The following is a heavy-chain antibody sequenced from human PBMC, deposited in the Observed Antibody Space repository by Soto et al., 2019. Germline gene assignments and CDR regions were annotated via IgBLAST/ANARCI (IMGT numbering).Heavy chain of an antibody. V-gene: IGHV3-23*01. CDR1: GLTFSRYA. CDR2: INPSGDIT. J-gene: IGHJ4*02. D-gene: IGHD4-17*01. CDR3: AKSLRPSDLTTYYFDY. Sequence: EEQLLESGGGLVQPGGSLRLSCAASGLTFSRYAMSWVRQAPGKGLEWVSIINPSGDITYYGDSVKGRFTISRDNSKNTLSLQMNSLRVEDTAVYYCAKSLRPSDLTTYYFDYLGQGTLVTVSS.